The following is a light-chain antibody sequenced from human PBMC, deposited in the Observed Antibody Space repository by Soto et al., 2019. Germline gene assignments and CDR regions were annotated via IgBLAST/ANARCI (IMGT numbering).Light chain of an antibody. CDR3: QQYGSSGT. CDR1: QSVTYN. J-gene: IGKJ1*01. CDR2: GAS. V-gene: IGKV3-20*01. Sequence: LTQSAATLSASPGERVTLSSRATQSVTYNLAWYQQKPGQAPRLLIYGASSRATGIPDRFSGSGSGTDFTLTISRLEPEDFAVYYCQQYGSSGTFGQGTKVDIK.